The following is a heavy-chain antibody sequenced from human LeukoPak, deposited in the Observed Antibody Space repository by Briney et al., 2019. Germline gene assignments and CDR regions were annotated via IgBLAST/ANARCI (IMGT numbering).Heavy chain of an antibody. Sequence: GGSLRLSCAASGFTFSSYWMSWVRQAPGKGLEWVANIKQDGSEKYYVDSVKGRFTISRDNAKNSLYLQMNSLRAEDTAVYYCARVSRVTTPSYFDYWGQGTLVTVSS. J-gene: IGHJ4*02. CDR1: GFTFSSYW. D-gene: IGHD4-17*01. CDR2: IKQDGSEK. CDR3: ARVSRVTTPSYFDY. V-gene: IGHV3-7*01.